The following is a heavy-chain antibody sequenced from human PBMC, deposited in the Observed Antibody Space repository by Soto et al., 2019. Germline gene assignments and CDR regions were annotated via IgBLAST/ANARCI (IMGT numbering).Heavy chain of an antibody. Sequence: GGSLRLCCAASGFTFSSYSMNLVRPAPGEGLEWVSYISSSSSTIYYADSVKGRFTISRDNAKNSLYLQMNSLRAEDTAVYYCARGSSSGWSPRYYFDYWGQGTLVTVSS. D-gene: IGHD6-19*01. CDR2: ISSSSSTI. V-gene: IGHV3-48*04. CDR3: ARGSSSGWSPRYYFDY. J-gene: IGHJ4*02. CDR1: GFTFSSYS.